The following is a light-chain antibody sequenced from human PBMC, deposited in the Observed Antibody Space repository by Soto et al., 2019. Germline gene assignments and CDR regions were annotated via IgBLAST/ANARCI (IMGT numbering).Light chain of an antibody. J-gene: IGKJ4*01. V-gene: IGKV3-11*01. CDR3: QQRSNWPLT. CDR2: DAS. CDR1: QSVKTF. Sequence: VVMTHSPATLSVSPGSRSTLSCLASQSVKTFLVWYQQRPGQAPRLLIHDASHRAAGIPARFSGSGFGTDFTLTISSLEPEDAAVYYCQQRSNWPLTFGGGTKVDIK.